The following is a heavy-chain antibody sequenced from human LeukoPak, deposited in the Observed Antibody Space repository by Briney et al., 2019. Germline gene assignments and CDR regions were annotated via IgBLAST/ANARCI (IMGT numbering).Heavy chain of an antibody. CDR3: ARAVSGYDFFDY. Sequence: ASVKVSCKASGYTFTGYYMHWVRQAPGQRLEWMGRINPNSGGTNHAQKFQGRVTMTRDTSISTAYMELSRLRSDDTAVYYCARAVSGYDFFDYWGQGTLVTVSS. V-gene: IGHV1-2*06. CDR2: INPNSGGT. CDR1: GYTFTGYY. D-gene: IGHD5-12*01. J-gene: IGHJ4*02.